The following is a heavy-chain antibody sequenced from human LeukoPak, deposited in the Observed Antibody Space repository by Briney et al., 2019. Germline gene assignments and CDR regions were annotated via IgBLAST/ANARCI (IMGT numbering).Heavy chain of an antibody. CDR2: IFYNGNT. Sequence: KPSETLSLTCTVSTGSISRNYWSWIRQPPGKGLEWIAYIFYNGNTKYNPSLWSRVTISIDTSRNQVFLNLNSVTAADTAVYYCARDRVDRVTGDLGYWGQGTLVTVSS. CDR3: ARDRVDRVTGDLGY. J-gene: IGHJ4*02. CDR1: TGSISRNY. V-gene: IGHV4-59*01. D-gene: IGHD7-27*01.